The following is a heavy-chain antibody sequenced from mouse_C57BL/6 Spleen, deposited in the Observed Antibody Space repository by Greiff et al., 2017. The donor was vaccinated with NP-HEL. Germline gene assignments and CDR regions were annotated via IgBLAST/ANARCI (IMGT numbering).Heavy chain of an antibody. J-gene: IGHJ3*01. CDR3: AKYSSGPFAY. CDR1: GFSLTSYG. CDR2: IWGDGGT. Sequence: VHLVESGPGLVAPSQSLSITCTVSGFSLTSYGVSWVRQPPGKGLEWLGVIWGDGGTNYHSAPISRLSIRKDNSKSQVFLKLISLQTNDTATYYCAKYSSGPFAYWGQGTLVTVSA. V-gene: IGHV2-3*01. D-gene: IGHD3-2*02.